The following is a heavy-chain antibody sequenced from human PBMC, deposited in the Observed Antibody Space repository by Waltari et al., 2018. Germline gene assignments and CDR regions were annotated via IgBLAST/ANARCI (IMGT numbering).Heavy chain of an antibody. V-gene: IGHV1-24*01. Sequence: QVQLVQSGAEVKKPGASVKVSCKVSGYTLTELSMHWVRQAPGKGLEWMGGCDPEDGETIYAQKFQGRVTMTEDTSTDTAYMELSSLRSEDTAVYYCTARSGAAPSNYYYYGMDVWGQGTTVTVSS. D-gene: IGHD2-15*01. CDR1: GYTLTELS. CDR2: CDPEDGET. CDR3: TARSGAAPSNYYYYGMDV. J-gene: IGHJ6*02.